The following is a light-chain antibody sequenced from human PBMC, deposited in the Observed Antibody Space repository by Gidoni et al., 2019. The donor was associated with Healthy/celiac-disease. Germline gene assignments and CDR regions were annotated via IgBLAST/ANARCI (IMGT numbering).Light chain of an antibody. J-gene: IGKJ2*02. V-gene: IGKV1-13*02. Sequence: AIQLTQSPSSLSASVGDRVTITCRASQGISSALAWYQQKPGKAPKLLIYDASSLESGVPSRFSGSGSGTDFTLTISSLQPEDFATYYCQQFNSYPPCTFXQXTKLEIK. CDR2: DAS. CDR1: QGISSA. CDR3: QQFNSYPPCT.